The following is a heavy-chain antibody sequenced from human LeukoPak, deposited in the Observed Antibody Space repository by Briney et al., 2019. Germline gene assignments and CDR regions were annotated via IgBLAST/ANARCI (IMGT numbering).Heavy chain of an antibody. CDR3: AKKVVVGATSPYSDFQD. Sequence: GGSLRLSCAASGFTFSSYAMSWVRQAPGKGLEGGSAISGSGGSTYYVDSVKGRFTISRDNSKNTLYLQMNSLRAEDTAVYYCAKKVVVGATSPYSDFQDWGQGTLVTVSS. CDR1: GFTFSSYA. D-gene: IGHD1-26*01. CDR2: ISGSGGST. J-gene: IGHJ1*01. V-gene: IGHV3-23*01.